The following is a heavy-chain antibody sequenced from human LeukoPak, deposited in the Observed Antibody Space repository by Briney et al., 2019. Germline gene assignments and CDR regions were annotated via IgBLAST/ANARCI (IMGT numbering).Heavy chain of an antibody. CDR1: GGSISSYY. D-gene: IGHD3-22*01. CDR3: ARGRPADYYDSSGYFDY. J-gene: IGHJ4*02. CDR2: IYYSGST. Sequence: SETLSLTCTVSGGSISSYYWSWIRQPPGKGLEWIGYIYYSGSTNYNPSLKSRVTISVDTSKNQFSLKLSSVTAADTAVYYCARGRPADYYDSSGYFDYWGQGTLVTVSS. V-gene: IGHV4-59*12.